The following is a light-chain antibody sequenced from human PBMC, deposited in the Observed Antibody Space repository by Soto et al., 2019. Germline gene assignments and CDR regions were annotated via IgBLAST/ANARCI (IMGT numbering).Light chain of an antibody. CDR3: QQYNNWPRT. CDR2: GAS. Sequence: SQSPSAVSVSTGERATLSCRASQSVATNLAWYQQKPGQPPRLLIYGASTRATGIPARFSGSGSGTEFTLTISSLQSEDFAVYYCQQYNNWPRTFGQGTKVDI. J-gene: IGKJ1*01. CDR1: QSVATN. V-gene: IGKV3-15*01.